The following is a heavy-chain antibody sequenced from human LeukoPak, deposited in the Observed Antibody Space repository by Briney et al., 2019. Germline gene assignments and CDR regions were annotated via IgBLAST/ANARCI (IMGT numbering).Heavy chain of an antibody. CDR3: ARDMEPGYSYASYYYYGMDV. CDR2: ISGSGGST. Sequence: GGSLRLSCAASGFTFSSYAMSWVRQAPGKGLEWVSAISGSGGSTYYADSVKGRFTISRDNSKNTLYLQMNSLRAEDTAVYYCARDMEPGYSYASYYYYGMDVWGQGTTVTVSS. CDR1: GFTFSSYA. J-gene: IGHJ6*02. V-gene: IGHV3-23*01. D-gene: IGHD5-18*01.